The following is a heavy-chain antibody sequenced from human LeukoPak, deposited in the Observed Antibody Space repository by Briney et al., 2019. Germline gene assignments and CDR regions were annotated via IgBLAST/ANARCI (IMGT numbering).Heavy chain of an antibody. CDR3: ARHEIGFLDLARITMVRGVMGAFDI. CDR1: GGSFSGYY. Sequence: SETLSLTCAVYGGSFSGYYWSWIRQPPGKGLEWIGEINHSGSTNYNPSLKSRVTISVDTSKNQFSLKLSSVTAADTAVYYCARHEIGFLDLARITMVRGVMGAFDIWGQGTMVTVSS. V-gene: IGHV4-34*01. J-gene: IGHJ3*02. D-gene: IGHD3-10*01. CDR2: INHSGST.